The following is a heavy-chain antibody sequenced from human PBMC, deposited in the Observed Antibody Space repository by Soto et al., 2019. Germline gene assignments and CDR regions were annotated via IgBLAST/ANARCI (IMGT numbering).Heavy chain of an antibody. CDR2: IIPIFGTA. J-gene: IGHJ4*02. V-gene: IGHV1-69*01. Sequence: QVQLVQSGAEVKKPGSSVKVSCKASGGTFSSYAISWVRQAPGQGLEWMGGIIPIFGTANYAQKFQGRVTITADESKSTAYMELSSLRSEDTAVYYCASLPPLRYFDLEHTNWGQGTLVTVSS. CDR1: GGTFSSYA. CDR3: ASLPPLRYFDLEHTN. D-gene: IGHD3-9*01.